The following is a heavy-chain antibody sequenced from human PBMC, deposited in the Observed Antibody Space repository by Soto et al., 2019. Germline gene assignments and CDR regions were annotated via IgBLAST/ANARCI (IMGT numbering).Heavy chain of an antibody. V-gene: IGHV3-30-3*01. CDR1: GFTFSSYA. CDR2: ISYDGSNK. J-gene: IGHJ4*02. Sequence: PGGSLRLSCAASGFTFSSYAMHWVRQAPGKGLEWVAVISYDGSNKYYADSVKGRFTISRDNSKNTLYLQMNSLRAEDAAVYYCARDRSSSWQPNYYFDYWGQGTLVTVSS. CDR3: ARDRSSSWQPNYYFDY. D-gene: IGHD6-13*01.